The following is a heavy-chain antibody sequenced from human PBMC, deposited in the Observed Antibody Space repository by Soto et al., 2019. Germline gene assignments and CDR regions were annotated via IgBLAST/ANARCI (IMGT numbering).Heavy chain of an antibody. CDR1: GGSISSTNW. Sequence: QVQLQESGPGLVKPSGTLSLTCAVSGGSISSTNWWSWVRQPPGKGLEWIGEIYQSGSTNYNPSLKSRVTISVDQSNNQSALKLSSVTAADTAVYYCATGTYYAFDYWGQGTLITVSS. V-gene: IGHV4-4*02. D-gene: IGHD3-3*01. CDR2: IYQSGST. CDR3: ATGTYYAFDY. J-gene: IGHJ4*02.